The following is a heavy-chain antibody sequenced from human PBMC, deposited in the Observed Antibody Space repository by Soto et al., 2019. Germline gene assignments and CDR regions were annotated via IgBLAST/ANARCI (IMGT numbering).Heavy chain of an antibody. J-gene: IGHJ6*02. CDR1: GFTFSSYG. CDR2: IWYDGNNE. V-gene: IGHV3-33*01. Sequence: QVQLVESGGGVVQPGRSLRLSCAASGFTFSSYGMHWVRQAPGKGLEWVAVIWYDGNNEYYADSVKGRFTISRDNSKKPVNLQMNSLRAEETAIYYCASDPRPTWWAGLDYYYGMDVWGQGTTVTVSS. D-gene: IGHD2-15*01. CDR3: ASDPRPTWWAGLDYYYGMDV.